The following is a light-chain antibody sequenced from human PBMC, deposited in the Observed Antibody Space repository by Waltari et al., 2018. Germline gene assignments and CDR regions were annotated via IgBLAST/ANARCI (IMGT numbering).Light chain of an antibody. V-gene: IGLV3-19*01. Sequence: SSELTQDPAVSVALGQTVRITCQGDSLRSYYASWYQQKPGQAPVLVIYGKNNRHSGIPDRLSGSSSGNTASLTITGAQAEDEADYYCNSRDSSGNHYVFGTGTKVTVL. CDR3: NSRDSSGNHYV. CDR2: GKN. J-gene: IGLJ1*01. CDR1: SLRSYY.